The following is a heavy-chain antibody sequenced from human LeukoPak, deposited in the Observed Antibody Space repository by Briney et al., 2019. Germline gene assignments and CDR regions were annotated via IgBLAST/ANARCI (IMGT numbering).Heavy chain of an antibody. V-gene: IGHV3-23*01. CDR1: GFTFSNYA. J-gene: IGHJ3*02. CDR3: AKDYDILTGYFLDAFDI. CDR2: ISGGGDRT. D-gene: IGHD3-9*01. Sequence: GGSLRLSCAASGFTFSNYAMSWVRQAPGKGLEWVSAISGGGDRTYYADSVKGRFTLSRDNSKNTLYLQMNSLRAEDTAVYYCAKDYDILTGYFLDAFDIWGQGTLVTVSS.